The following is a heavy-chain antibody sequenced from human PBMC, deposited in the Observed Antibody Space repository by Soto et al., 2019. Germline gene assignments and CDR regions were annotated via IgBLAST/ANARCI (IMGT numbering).Heavy chain of an antibody. J-gene: IGHJ5*02. CDR1: GDSISGYY. CDR3: ARLMTGSPADH. CDR2: ISHTGDT. D-gene: IGHD3-9*01. Sequence: QLHLQESGPGLAKPSETLSLTCTVSGDSISGYYLGWIRQPPGKGLEWIGSISHTGDTYYNPSLKSRLTISLETSKSQFSLRLSSVTAADTAVYYCARLMTGSPADHWGQGTLVAVSS. V-gene: IGHV4-39*01.